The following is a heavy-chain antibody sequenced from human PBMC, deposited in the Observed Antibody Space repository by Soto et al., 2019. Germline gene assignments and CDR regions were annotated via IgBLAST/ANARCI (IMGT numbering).Heavy chain of an antibody. CDR3: ARHLTYCSAGSCYSDFPYYGMDV. CDR2: IFYSGST. V-gene: IGHV4-39*01. CDR1: GGSISSSSYY. J-gene: IGHJ6*02. Sequence: QLQLQESGPGLVKPSETLSLTCTVSGGSISSSSYYWGWIRQPPGKGLEWIGSIFYSGSTYYNPSLKSRVTISVDTCKNQCSLKLSSVTAADTAVYYCARHLTYCSAGSCYSDFPYYGMDVWGQGTTVTVSS. D-gene: IGHD2-15*01.